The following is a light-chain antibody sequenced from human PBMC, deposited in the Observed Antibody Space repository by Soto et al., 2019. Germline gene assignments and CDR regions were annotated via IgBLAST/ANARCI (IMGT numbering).Light chain of an antibody. Sequence: QSALTQPASGSGSPGQSNTISCTGTSSDAATYDYVSWYQHHPGKAPKLLIYEVSNRPSGVSNRFSGSKSGNTASLTISGLQAEDEADYYCGSYTSSNLCVFGTWTKVPVL. CDR1: SSDAATYDY. J-gene: IGLJ1*01. CDR2: EVS. V-gene: IGLV2-14*01. CDR3: GSYTSSNLCV.